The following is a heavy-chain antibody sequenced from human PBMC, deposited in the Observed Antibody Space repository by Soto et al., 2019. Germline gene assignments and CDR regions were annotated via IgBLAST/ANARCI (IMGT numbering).Heavy chain of an antibody. D-gene: IGHD2-15*01. CDR2: INPSGGST. V-gene: IGHV1-46*03. CDR1: GYTFTSYY. CDR3: ASIIGGPPSYGMDV. J-gene: IGHJ6*02. Sequence: QVQLVQSGAEVKKPGASVKVSCKASGYTFTSYYMHWVRQAPGQGLEWMGIINPSGGSTSYAQKFHGRVTMSRDTCTSTVYMELGSVRSEDTAVYYCASIIGGPPSYGMDVWGQGTTVTVSS.